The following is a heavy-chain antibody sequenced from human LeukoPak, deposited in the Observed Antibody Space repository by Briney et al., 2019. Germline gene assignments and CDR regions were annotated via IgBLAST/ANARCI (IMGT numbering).Heavy chain of an antibody. CDR2: IYSGGST. CDR3: ASPSGSYPEGFDY. Sequence: GGSLRLSCAASGFTVSSNYMSWVRQAPGKGLEWVSVIYSGGSTYYADSVKGRFTISRDNSKNTLYLQMNSLRAEGTAVYYCASPSGSYPEGFDYWGQGTLVTVSS. D-gene: IGHD1-26*01. CDR1: GFTVSSNY. V-gene: IGHV3-53*01. J-gene: IGHJ4*02.